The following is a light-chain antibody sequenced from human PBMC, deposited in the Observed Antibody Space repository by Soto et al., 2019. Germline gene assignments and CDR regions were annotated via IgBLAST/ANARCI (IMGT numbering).Light chain of an antibody. CDR3: QAYVYSLTAAL. Sequence: QSVLTQPPSVSGAPGQRVTISCTGNSSNLGAGYDVHWYQQLPGAAPKLVIFGNRNRPSVVPERFSGSKSGTSASLAITGLQAEDEADYYGQAYVYSLTAALFGGGTKLTVL. V-gene: IGLV1-40*01. J-gene: IGLJ3*02. CDR2: GNR. CDR1: SSNLGAGYD.